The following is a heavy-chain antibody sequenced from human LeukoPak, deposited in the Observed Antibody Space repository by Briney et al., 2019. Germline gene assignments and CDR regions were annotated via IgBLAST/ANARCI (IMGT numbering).Heavy chain of an antibody. CDR2: IYYSGST. J-gene: IGHJ5*02. CDR3: ARTPNYYGSGSYESWFDP. V-gene: IGHV4-59*01. CDR1: GGSISSYY. Sequence: SETLFLTCTVSGGSISSYYWSWIRQPPGKGLEWIGYIYYSGSTNYNPSLKSRVTISVDTSKNQFSLKLSSVTAADTAVYYCARTPNYYGSGSYESWFDPWGQGTLVTVSS. D-gene: IGHD3-10*01.